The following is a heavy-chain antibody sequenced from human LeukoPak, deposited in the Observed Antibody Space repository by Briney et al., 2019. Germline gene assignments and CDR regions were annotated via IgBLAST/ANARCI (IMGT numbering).Heavy chain of an antibody. Sequence: ASVKVSCKASGYTFTSYYMHWMRQAPGQGLEWMGWISTYNGNTNYAQRLQGRVTMTTETSTSTAYMELRSLRSDDTAVYYCARDPGEYYDILTGYYTEYYFDYWGQGTLVTVSS. CDR3: ARDPGEYYDILTGYYTEYYFDY. V-gene: IGHV1-18*04. D-gene: IGHD3-9*01. CDR1: GYTFTSYY. J-gene: IGHJ4*02. CDR2: ISTYNGNT.